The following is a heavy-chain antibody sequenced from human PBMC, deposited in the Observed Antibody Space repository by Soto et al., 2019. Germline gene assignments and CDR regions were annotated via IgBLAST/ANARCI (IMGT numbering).Heavy chain of an antibody. Sequence: ASVKVSCKASGYTFTRYNLHWVRQAPGQGLEWMVIINPSGGTTYYVQKFEGRVTLTTDTSTSTVYMELSSLRSDDTAVYYCARVRGGGSEYFFDYWGQGTLVTVSS. CDR2: INPSGGTT. V-gene: IGHV1-46*01. J-gene: IGHJ4*02. D-gene: IGHD2-15*01. CDR1: GYTFTRYN. CDR3: ARVRGGGSEYFFDY.